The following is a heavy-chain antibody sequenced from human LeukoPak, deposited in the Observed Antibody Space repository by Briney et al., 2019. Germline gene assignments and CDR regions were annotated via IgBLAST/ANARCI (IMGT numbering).Heavy chain of an antibody. D-gene: IGHD3-10*01. V-gene: IGHV4-59*08. Sequence: SEALSLTCTVSGGSISSYYWSWIRQPPGKGLEWIGYIYYSGSTNYNPSLKSRVTISVDTSKNQFSLKLSSVTAADTAVYYCARHGSYYGSGSYSYFDYWGQGTLVTVSS. CDR1: GGSISSYY. CDR2: IYYSGST. J-gene: IGHJ4*02. CDR3: ARHGSYYGSGSYSYFDY.